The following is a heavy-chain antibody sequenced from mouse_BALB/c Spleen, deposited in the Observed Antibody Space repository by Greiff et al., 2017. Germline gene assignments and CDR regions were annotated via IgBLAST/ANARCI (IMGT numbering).Heavy chain of an antibody. Sequence: EVQVVESGGGLVKPGGSLKLSCAASGFTFSSYAMSWVRQTPEKRLEWVASISSGGSTYYPDSVKGRFTISRDNARNILYLQMSSLRSEDTAMYYCARGDGNYGYWYFDVWGAGTTVTVSS. CDR3: ARGDGNYGYWYFDV. CDR1: GFTFSSYA. CDR2: ISSGGST. V-gene: IGHV5-6-5*01. D-gene: IGHD2-1*01. J-gene: IGHJ1*01.